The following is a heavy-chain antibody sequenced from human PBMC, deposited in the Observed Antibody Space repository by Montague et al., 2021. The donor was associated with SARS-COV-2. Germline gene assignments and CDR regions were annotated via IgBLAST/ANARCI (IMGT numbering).Heavy chain of an antibody. CDR2: IYTSGRT. CDR1: GAPINIGNYY. Sequence: TLSLTCTVSGAPINIGNYYWNWIQQPAGKGLEWIGRIYTSGRTDYNPSLKSRLTISFNTSKNEFSLRLNSLTAAVTAVYYCATDFPTGRYYFDFWGQGTLVIVSS. J-gene: IGHJ4*02. CDR3: ATDFPTGRYYFDF. D-gene: IGHD3-10*01. V-gene: IGHV4-61*02.